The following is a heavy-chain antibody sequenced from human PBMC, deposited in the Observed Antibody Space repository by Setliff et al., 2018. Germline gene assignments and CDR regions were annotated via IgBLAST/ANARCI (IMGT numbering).Heavy chain of an antibody. CDR1: GGSFSGYY. V-gene: IGHV4-34*01. Sequence: PSETLSLTCAVYGGSFSGYYWSWIRQPPGKGLEWIGEINHSGSTNYNPSLKSRVTISVDTSKNQFSLKLSSATAADTAVYYCANSAYLRELDYWGPGTLVTVSS. D-gene: IGHD1-26*01. CDR2: INHSGST. J-gene: IGHJ4*02. CDR3: ANSAYLRELDY.